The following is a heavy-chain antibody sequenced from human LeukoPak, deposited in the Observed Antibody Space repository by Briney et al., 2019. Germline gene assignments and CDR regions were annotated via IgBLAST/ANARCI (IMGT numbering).Heavy chain of an antibody. D-gene: IGHD6-13*01. V-gene: IGHV3-30*18. CDR3: AKEGDISSSWYLSNYFDY. J-gene: IGHJ4*02. CDR1: GFTFRAYG. Sequence: PGRSLGLSCAASGFTFRAYGMHWVRQAPGKGLEWLAIISYDGSNTYYADSVKGRFTISRDNSKNTLYLQMDSLRAEETAVYYCAKEGDISSSWYLSNYFDYWGQGTLVTVSS. CDR2: ISYDGSNT.